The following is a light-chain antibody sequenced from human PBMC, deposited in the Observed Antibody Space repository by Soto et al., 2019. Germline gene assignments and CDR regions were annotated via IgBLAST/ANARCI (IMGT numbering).Light chain of an antibody. J-gene: IGKJ5*01. CDR2: DAS. Sequence: VMTQSPATLSVSPGERATLSCRASQSVSTNLAWYQQKPGQAPRLLIYDASNRATGIPARFSGSGSGTDFTLTISSLEPEDFAVYYCQQRSNWPPITFGQGTRLEIK. CDR3: QQRSNWPPIT. CDR1: QSVSTN. V-gene: IGKV3-11*01.